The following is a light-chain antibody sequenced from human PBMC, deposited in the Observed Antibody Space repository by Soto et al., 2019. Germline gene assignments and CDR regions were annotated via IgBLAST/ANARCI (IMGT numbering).Light chain of an antibody. V-gene: IGKV1-5*03. J-gene: IGKJ1*01. CDR1: QSISSW. CDR3: QQYNSYSWT. Sequence: DIQMTQSPSTLSASIGDRVTITCRASQSISSWLAWYQQKPGKAPNLLIHKASSLESGVPSRFSGSGSGTEFTLTISSLQPDDFATYYCQQYNSYSWTFGQGTKAEIK. CDR2: KAS.